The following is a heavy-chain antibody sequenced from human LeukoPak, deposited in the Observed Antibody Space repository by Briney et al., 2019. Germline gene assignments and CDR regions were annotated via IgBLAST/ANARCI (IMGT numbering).Heavy chain of an antibody. CDR1: GGSISGYY. Sequence: PSQTLALTCTVSGGSISGYYWGWMRQRPGRGLQWIGFISETGSTDYNPPLERRITMSVDNSRNQVSLRVRYATAADTAIYYCARHRRKYTREYHFDSWGQGILVSVPS. CDR3: ARHRRKYTREYHFDS. J-gene: IGHJ4*02. V-gene: IGHV4-31*02. D-gene: IGHD6-6*01. CDR2: ISETGST.